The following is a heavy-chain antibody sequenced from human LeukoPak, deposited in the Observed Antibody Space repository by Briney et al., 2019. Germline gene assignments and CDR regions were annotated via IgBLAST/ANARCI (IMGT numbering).Heavy chain of an antibody. Sequence: PSETLSLTCTVSGGSISDYYRGWIRQPPGKGLEWIGYFYNSGSSTYNPSLKSRVTISVDTSKEQFSLKVNSVTAADTAVYYCARRPESGANWYSIWGQGTLVTVSS. D-gene: IGHD2-21*02. CDR3: ARRPESGANWYSI. CDR1: GGSISDYY. J-gene: IGHJ4*02. CDR2: FYNSGSS. V-gene: IGHV4-59*01.